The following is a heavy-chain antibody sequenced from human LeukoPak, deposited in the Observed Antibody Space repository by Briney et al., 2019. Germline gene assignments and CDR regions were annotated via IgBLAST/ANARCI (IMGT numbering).Heavy chain of an antibody. CDR2: IYYSGST. V-gene: IGHV4-31*03. D-gene: IGHD6-13*01. J-gene: IGHJ3*02. CDR3: ARDFPYSRVDAFDI. Sequence: PSETLSLTCTVSGGSISSGGYYWSWIRQHPGKGLEWIGYIYYSGSTYYNPSLKSRVTISVDTSKNQFSLKLSSVTAADTAVYYCARDFPYSRVDAFDIWGQGTMVTVSS. CDR1: GGSISSGGYY.